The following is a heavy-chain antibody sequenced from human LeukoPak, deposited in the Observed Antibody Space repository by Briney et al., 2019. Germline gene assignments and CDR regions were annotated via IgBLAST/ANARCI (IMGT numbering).Heavy chain of an antibody. Sequence: SETLSLTCAVYGGSFSGYYWSWIRQPPGKGLEWIGAINHRGSTNYNPSLKSRVTISVDTSKNQFSLKLSSVTAADTAVYYCARGRIASGAYYYYMDVWGKGTTVTVSS. D-gene: IGHD2/OR15-2a*01. J-gene: IGHJ6*03. CDR3: ARGRIASGAYYYYMDV. CDR2: INHRGST. CDR1: GGSFSGYY. V-gene: IGHV4-34*01.